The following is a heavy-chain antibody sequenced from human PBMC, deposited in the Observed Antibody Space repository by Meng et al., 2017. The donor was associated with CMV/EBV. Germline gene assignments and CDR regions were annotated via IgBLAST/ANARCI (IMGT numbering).Heavy chain of an antibody. D-gene: IGHD6-19*01. V-gene: IGHV3-73*01. CDR2: IRSKANSYAT. J-gene: IGHJ4*02. CDR3: ASRTAVAEFDY. CDR1: GFTFSGSA. Sequence: GESLKISCAASGFTFSGSAMHWVRQASGKGLEWVGRIRSKANSYATAYAASVKGRFTISRDDSKNTAYLQMNSLKTEDTAVYYCASRTAVAEFDYWGQGTLVTVSS.